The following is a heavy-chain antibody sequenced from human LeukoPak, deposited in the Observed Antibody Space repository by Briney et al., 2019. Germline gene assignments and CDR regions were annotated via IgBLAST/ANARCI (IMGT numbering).Heavy chain of an antibody. V-gene: IGHV1-18*01. Sequence: ASVKVSCKASGYTFTSYGISWVRQAPGQGLEWMGWISAYNGNTNYAQKLQGRVTMTTDTSTSTAYMELRSLRAEDTAVYYCAKGTKLLSLNWFDPWGQGTLVTVSS. D-gene: IGHD3-10*01. J-gene: IGHJ5*02. CDR3: AKGTKLLSLNWFDP. CDR1: GYTFTSYG. CDR2: ISAYNGNT.